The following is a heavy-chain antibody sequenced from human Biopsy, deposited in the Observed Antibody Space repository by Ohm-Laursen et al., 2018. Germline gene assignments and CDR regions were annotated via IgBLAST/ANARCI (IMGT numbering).Heavy chain of an antibody. Sequence: SETLSLTCTVSGGSIISYYWNWIRQPAGKGLEWIGRIYSSGGTKYNPSLKSRVTMSEDTSKKQFSLKLTSVTAADTAIYYCAHGSGSYYKWDFWGRGILVTVSS. J-gene: IGHJ4*02. CDR3: AHGSGSYYKWDF. V-gene: IGHV4-4*07. CDR1: GGSIISYY. CDR2: IYSSGGT. D-gene: IGHD3-10*01.